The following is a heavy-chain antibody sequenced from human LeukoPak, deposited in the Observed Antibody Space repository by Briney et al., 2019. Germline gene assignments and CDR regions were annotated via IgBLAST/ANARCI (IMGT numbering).Heavy chain of an antibody. D-gene: IGHD6-6*01. Sequence: GASVKVSCKASGYTFTSYAMHWVRQAPGQRLEWMGWINAGNGNTKCSQKFQGRVTITRDTSASTAYMELSSLRSEDTAVYYCAINPSSSEYYYYYGMDVWGQGTTVTVSS. J-gene: IGHJ6*02. CDR2: INAGNGNT. CDR3: AINPSSSEYYYYYGMDV. V-gene: IGHV1-3*01. CDR1: GYTFTSYA.